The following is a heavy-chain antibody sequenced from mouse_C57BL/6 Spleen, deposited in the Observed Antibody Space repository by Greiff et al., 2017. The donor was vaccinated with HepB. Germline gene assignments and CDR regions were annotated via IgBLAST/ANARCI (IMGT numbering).Heavy chain of an antibody. V-gene: IGHV1-82*01. CDR1: GYAFSSSW. CDR3: ANGIWSSMDH. Sequence: QVQLQQSGPELVKPGASVKISCKASGYAFSSSWMNWVKQRPGKGLEWIGRIYPGDGDTNYNGKFKGKATLTADKSSSTAYMQLSSLTSEDSAVYFCANGIWSSMDHWCKGTSVTVSS. J-gene: IGHJ4*01. D-gene: IGHD2-1*01. CDR2: IYPGDGDT.